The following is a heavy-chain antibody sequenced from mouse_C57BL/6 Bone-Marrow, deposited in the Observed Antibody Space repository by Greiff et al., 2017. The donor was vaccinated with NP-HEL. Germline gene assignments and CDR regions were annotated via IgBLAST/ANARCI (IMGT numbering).Heavy chain of an antibody. J-gene: IGHJ2*01. D-gene: IGHD1-1*01. CDR3: ASQYYGSRGYFDY. V-gene: IGHV5-9*04. CDR2: ISGGGGNT. Sequence: EVQLQEPGGGLVKPGGSLKLSCAASGFTFSSYTMSWVRQTPEKRLEWVATISGGGGNTYYPDSVKGRFTISRDNAKNTLYLQMSSLRSEDAAVYYCASQYYGSRGYFDYWGQGTTLTVAS. CDR1: GFTFSSYT.